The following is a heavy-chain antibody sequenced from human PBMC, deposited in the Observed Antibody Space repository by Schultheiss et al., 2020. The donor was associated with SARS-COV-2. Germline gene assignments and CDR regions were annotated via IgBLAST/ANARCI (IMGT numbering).Heavy chain of an antibody. V-gene: IGHV3-7*03. CDR1: GFTFSSYW. J-gene: IGHJ4*02. Sequence: GWSLRLSCAASGFTFSSYWMSWVRQAPGKGLEWVANIKQDGSEKYYVDSVKGRFTISRDNAKNSLYLQMNSLRAEDTAVYYCARDRPYSSSPKTLDYWGQGTLVTVSS. CDR2: IKQDGSEK. CDR3: ARDRPYSSSPKTLDY. D-gene: IGHD6-6*01.